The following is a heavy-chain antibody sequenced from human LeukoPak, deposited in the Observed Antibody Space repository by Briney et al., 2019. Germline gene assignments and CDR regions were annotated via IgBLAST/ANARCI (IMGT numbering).Heavy chain of an antibody. CDR1: GGSISSSSYY. D-gene: IGHD2-21*01. Sequence: SETLSLTCTVSGGSISSSSYYWGWIRQPPGKGLEWIGSIYYSGSTYYNPSLKSRVTISVDTSKNQFSLKLSSVTAADTAVYYCARDIPPQKLVPVWGKGTTVTISS. CDR2: IYYSGST. V-gene: IGHV4-39*07. J-gene: IGHJ6*04. CDR3: ARDIPPQKLVPV.